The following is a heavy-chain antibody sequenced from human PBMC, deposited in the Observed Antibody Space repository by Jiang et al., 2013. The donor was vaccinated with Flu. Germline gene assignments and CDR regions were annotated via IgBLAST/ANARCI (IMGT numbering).Heavy chain of an antibody. V-gene: IGHV5-10-1*01. CDR2: IDPSDSYT. J-gene: IGHJ5*02. CDR3: ARHPSIAARPIGWFDP. CDR1: GYSFTSYW. D-gene: IGHD6-25*01. Sequence: SGAEVKKPGESLRISCKGSGYSFTSYWISWVRQMPGKGLEWMGRIDPSDSYTNYSPSFQGHVTISADKSISTAYLQWSSLKASDTAMYYCARHPSIAARPIGWFDPWGQGTLVTVSS.